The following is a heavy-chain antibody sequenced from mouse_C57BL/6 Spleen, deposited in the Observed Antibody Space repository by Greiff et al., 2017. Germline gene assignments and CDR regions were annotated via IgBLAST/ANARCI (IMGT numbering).Heavy chain of an antibody. V-gene: IGHV1-64*01. CDR1: GYTFTSYW. CDR3: ARSTRMVTTTGYAMDY. CDR2: IHPNSGST. D-gene: IGHD2-1*01. J-gene: IGHJ4*01. Sequence: VQLQQPWAELVKPGASVKLSCKASGYTFTSYWMHWVKQRPGQGLEWIGMIHPNSGSTNYNEKFKSKATLTVDKSSSTAYMQLSSLTSEDSAVYYCARSTRMVTTTGYAMDYWGQGTSVTVSS.